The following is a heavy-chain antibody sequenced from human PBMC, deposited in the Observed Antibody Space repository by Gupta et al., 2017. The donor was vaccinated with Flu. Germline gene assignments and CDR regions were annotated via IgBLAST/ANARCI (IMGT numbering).Heavy chain of an antibody. J-gene: IGHJ4*02. Sequence: EVQLVESGGGLVQPGGSLRLSCAASGFTFSSYSMNWVRQAPGKGLEWVSYISSSSSTIDYADSVKGRFTISRDNAKNSLYLKMNSLRAEDTAVYYCARDHGDFDYWGQGTLVTVSS. CDR2: ISSSSSTI. CDR3: ARDHGDFDY. V-gene: IGHV3-48*01. CDR1: GFTFSSYS.